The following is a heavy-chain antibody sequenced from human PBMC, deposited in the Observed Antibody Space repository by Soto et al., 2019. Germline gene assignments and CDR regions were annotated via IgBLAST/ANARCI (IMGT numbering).Heavy chain of an antibody. D-gene: IGHD2-21*02. Sequence: ASVKVSCKASGYTFTGYYMHWVRQAPGQGLEWMGWINPSGGYTTYAQRFLGRVTMTSDASTSTVHMELGSLTSEDTAVYYCARGGGIVVVTAPYGHWGQGTLVTVSS. CDR1: GYTFTGYY. J-gene: IGHJ4*02. CDR2: INPSGGYT. CDR3: ARGGGIVVVTAPYGH. V-gene: IGHV1-46*03.